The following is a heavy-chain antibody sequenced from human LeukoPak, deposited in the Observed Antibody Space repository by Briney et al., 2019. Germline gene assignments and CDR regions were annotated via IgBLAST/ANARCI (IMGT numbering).Heavy chain of an antibody. J-gene: IGHJ6*02. V-gene: IGHV4-31*03. CDR1: GDSISTGGYY. CDR3: ARVIVVVPIGVYHYYAMDV. CDR2: IYYSGST. D-gene: IGHD2-2*01. Sequence: SETLSLACTVSGDSISTGGYYWAWIRQHRERGLEWIGYIYYSGSTHYNPSLQSRVTISVDTSKNQFSLNLNSVTAADTAVYYCARVIVVVPIGVYHYYAMDVWGQGTTVTVSS.